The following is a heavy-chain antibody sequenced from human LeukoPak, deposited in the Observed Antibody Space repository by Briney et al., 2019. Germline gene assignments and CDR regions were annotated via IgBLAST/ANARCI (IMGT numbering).Heavy chain of an antibody. V-gene: IGHV3-48*03. CDR1: GFTYSSYE. J-gene: IGHJ5*02. Sequence: PGVSLRLSCEASGFTYSSYEMNWVPQAPGKGLKWVSYISSGGNTIYYADSVKGRFTISRDNAKNSLYLQMNSLRAEDTAVYYCARTSGERDNWFVPWGQGTPVTVSS. CDR3: ARTSGERDNWFVP. D-gene: IGHD4-17*01. CDR2: ISSGGNTI.